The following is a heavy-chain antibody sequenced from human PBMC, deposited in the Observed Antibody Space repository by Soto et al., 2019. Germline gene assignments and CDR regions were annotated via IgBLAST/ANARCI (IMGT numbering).Heavy chain of an antibody. D-gene: IGHD3-22*01. V-gene: IGHV1-69*13. CDR2: IIPIFGTA. CDR3: ARDITNSLYYYDSSGPKTLYGMDV. CDR1: GGTFSSYA. Sequence: SVKVSCKASGGTFSSYAISWVRQAPGQGLEWMGGIIPIFGTANYAQKFQGRVTITADESTSTAYMELSSLRSEDTAVYYCARDITNSLYYYDSSGPKTLYGMDVWGQGTTVTVSS. J-gene: IGHJ6*02.